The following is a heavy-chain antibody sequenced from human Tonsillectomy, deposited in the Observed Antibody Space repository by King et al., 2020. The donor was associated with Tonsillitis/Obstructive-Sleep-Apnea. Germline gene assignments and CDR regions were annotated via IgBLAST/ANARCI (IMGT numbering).Heavy chain of an antibody. Sequence: VQLVESGGGVVQPGRSLRLSCAASGFTFSSYAMHWVRQAPGKGLEWVAVISYDGSNKYYADSVKGRFTISRENSKNTLYLQRNSLIAEDTAVYYCTGDGAIVVVPATQLYYSYGMDVWGQGTTVTVSS. D-gene: IGHD2-2*01. J-gene: IGHJ6*02. CDR1: GFTFSSYA. CDR2: ISYDGSNK. CDR3: TGDGAIVVVPATQLYYSYGMDV. V-gene: IGHV3-30*04.